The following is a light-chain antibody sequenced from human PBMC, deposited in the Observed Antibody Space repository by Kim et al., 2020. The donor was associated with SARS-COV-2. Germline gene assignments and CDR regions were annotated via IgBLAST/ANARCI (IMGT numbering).Light chain of an antibody. CDR2: SND. CDR3: ATWDDSLNGVV. CDR1: SSNIGKNS. V-gene: IGLV1-44*01. Sequence: GQRVTISWSGSSSNIGKNSVNWYKQVPGSAPKVLMFSNDQRPSGVPDRFSGSKSGTSASLAISGLQSEDEADYYCATWDDSLNGVVFGGGTQLTVL. J-gene: IGLJ7*01.